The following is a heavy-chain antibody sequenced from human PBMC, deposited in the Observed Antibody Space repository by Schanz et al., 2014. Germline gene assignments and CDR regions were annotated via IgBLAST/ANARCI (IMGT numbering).Heavy chain of an antibody. CDR3: ARGRTFDY. Sequence: QVQLVQSGAEVKKPGSSVKVSCKASRSTFSSYTISWVRQARGQGLEWVGWISAYTNNTNYAQKVQGRVTMTTDTSTGTAYMELRSLRSDDTAVYYCARGRTFDYWGQGTLVTVSS. CDR1: RSTFSSYT. V-gene: IGHV1-18*01. J-gene: IGHJ4*02. CDR2: ISAYTNNT.